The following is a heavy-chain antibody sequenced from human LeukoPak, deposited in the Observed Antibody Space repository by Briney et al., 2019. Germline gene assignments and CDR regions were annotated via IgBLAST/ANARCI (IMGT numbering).Heavy chain of an antibody. CDR2: IYYSGST. J-gene: IGHJ4*02. CDR1: GGSISSGDYY. CDR3: ARVDFWSDYFFDF. Sequence: NPSETLSLTCTVSGGSISSGDYYWSWIRQPPGKGLEWIGYIYYSGSTYYNPSLKSRVTISVDTSKNQFSLKLSSVTAADTALYYCARVDFWSDYFFDFWGQGTLVTVSS. V-gene: IGHV4-30-4*08. D-gene: IGHD3-3*01.